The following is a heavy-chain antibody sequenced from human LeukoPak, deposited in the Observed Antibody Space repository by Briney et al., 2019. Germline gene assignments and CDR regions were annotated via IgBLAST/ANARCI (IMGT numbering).Heavy chain of an antibody. CDR2: INHSGST. J-gene: IGHJ4*02. D-gene: IGHD6-13*01. Sequence: SETLSLTCAVYGGSFSGYYWSWIRQPPGKGLEWIGEINHSGSTNYNPSLTSRVTISVDTSKNQLSLKLSSVTAADTAVYYCARGRAAVNFDYWGQGNLVTVSS. CDR1: GGSFSGYY. V-gene: IGHV4-34*01. CDR3: ARGRAAVNFDY.